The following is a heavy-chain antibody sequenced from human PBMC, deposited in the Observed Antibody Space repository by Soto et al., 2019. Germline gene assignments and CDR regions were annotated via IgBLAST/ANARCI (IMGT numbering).Heavy chain of an antibody. J-gene: IGHJ6*02. CDR3: AREPRAVVVPAAYYYGMDV. Sequence: GGSLRLSCAASGFTFSSYSMNWVRQAPGKGLEWVSSISSSSSYIYYADSVKGRPTISRDNAKNSLYLQMNSLRAEDTAVYYCAREPRAVVVPAAYYYGMDVWGQGTTVTVSS. V-gene: IGHV3-21*01. CDR1: GFTFSSYS. CDR2: ISSSSSYI. D-gene: IGHD2-2*01.